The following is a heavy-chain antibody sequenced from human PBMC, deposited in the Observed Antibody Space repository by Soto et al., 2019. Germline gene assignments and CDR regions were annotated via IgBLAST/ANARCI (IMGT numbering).Heavy chain of an antibody. CDR2: IIPIFGTA. D-gene: IGHD3-9*01. V-gene: IGHV1-69*06. CDR1: GGTFSSYA. Sequence: ASVKVSCKASGGTFSSYAISWVRQAPGQGLEWMGGIIPIFGTANYAQKFQGRVTITADKSTSTAYMELSSLRSKDTAVYYCALYLYDILTGYYGPVSDVWGQGTTVTVSS. CDR3: ALYLYDILTGYYGPVSDV. J-gene: IGHJ6*02.